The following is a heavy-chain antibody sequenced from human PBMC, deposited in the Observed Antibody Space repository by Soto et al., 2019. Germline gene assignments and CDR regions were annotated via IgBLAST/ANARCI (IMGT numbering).Heavy chain of an antibody. V-gene: IGHV1-2*04. D-gene: IGHD5-12*01. CDR3: ARDQWIEAHAFDI. Sequence: QVQLVQSGAEVKKPGASVKVSCKASGYTFTGYYMHWVRQAPGPGLEWMGWINPNSGGTNYAQKFQGWVTMTRDTSISTAYMELSRLRSDDTAVYYCARDQWIEAHAFDIWGQGTMVTVSS. CDR2: INPNSGGT. J-gene: IGHJ3*02. CDR1: GYTFTGYY.